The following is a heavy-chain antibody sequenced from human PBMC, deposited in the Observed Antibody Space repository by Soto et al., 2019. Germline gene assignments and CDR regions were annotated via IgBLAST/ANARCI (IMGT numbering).Heavy chain of an antibody. CDR1: GGSISSSSYY. Sequence: SETLSLTCTVSGGSISSSSYYLGWIRQPPGKGLEWIGSIYYSGSTYYNPSLKSRVTISVDTSKNQFSLKLSSVTAADTAVYYCAVDTYYDILTGYHTYEYWGQGTLVTVSS. D-gene: IGHD3-9*01. CDR2: IYYSGST. CDR3: AVDTYYDILTGYHTYEY. V-gene: IGHV4-39*01. J-gene: IGHJ4*02.